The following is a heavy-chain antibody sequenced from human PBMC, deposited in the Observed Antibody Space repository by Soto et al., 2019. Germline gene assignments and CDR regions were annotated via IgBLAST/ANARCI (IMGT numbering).Heavy chain of an antibody. CDR2: INRPGTST. CDR3: VRGTPTPGLDI. J-gene: IGHJ6*02. D-gene: IGHD1-1*01. CDR1: GFRFSDYR. V-gene: IGHV3-7*03. Sequence: GGSLGLFCVGSGFRFSDYRLNGVRQAPGQGLEWVANINRPGTSTNCVDSVRGRFSTSRDNTRNSFYLNMDSLRVGDTATYYCVRGTPTPGLDIWGRGTTVTVSS.